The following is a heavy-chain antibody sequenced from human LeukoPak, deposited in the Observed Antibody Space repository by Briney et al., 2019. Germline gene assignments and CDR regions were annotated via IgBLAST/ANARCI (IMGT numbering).Heavy chain of an antibody. CDR1: GGTFSSHA. J-gene: IGHJ3*02. V-gene: IGHV1-69*13. D-gene: IGHD6-6*01. Sequence: GASVKVSCKASGGTFSSHAISWVRQAPGQGLEWMGGIIPIFGTANYAQKFQGRDTITADESTSTAYMELSSLRSEDTAVYYCARERSSIAARRGGAFDIWGQGTMVTVSS. CDR3: ARERSSIAARRGGAFDI. CDR2: IIPIFGTA.